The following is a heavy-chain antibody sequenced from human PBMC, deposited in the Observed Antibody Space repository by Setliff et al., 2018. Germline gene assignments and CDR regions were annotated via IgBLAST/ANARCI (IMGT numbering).Heavy chain of an antibody. CDR1: GYTFTDFG. CDR2: ISPYTGNT. J-gene: IGHJ4*02. D-gene: IGHD2-2*01. Sequence: ASVKVSCKASGYTFTDFGINWVRQAPGQGLEWMGWISPYTGNTYYAPKFQGRITMTTDTSTTTAYMELKSLRSDDTAIYYCSRLVRYCTRTSCQRLSGDDYWGQGALVTVS. CDR3: SRLVRYCTRTSCQRLSGDDY. V-gene: IGHV1-18*01.